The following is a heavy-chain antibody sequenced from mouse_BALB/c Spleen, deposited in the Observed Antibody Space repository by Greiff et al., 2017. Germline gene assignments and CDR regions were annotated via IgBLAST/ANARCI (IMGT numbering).Heavy chain of an antibody. CDR1: GFTFSSYA. D-gene: IGHD2-2*01. Sequence: EVKVVESGGGLVKPGGSLKLSCAASGFTFSSYAMSWVRQTPEKRLEWVASISSGGSTYYPDSVKGRFTISRDNARNILYLQMSSLRSEDTAMYYCARRDYGYPLDYWGQGTTLTVSS. J-gene: IGHJ2*01. CDR3: ARRDYGYPLDY. V-gene: IGHV5-6-5*01. CDR2: ISSGGST.